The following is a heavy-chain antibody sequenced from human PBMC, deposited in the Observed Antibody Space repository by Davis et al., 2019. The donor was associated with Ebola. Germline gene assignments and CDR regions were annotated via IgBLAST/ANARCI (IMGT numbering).Heavy chain of an antibody. D-gene: IGHD1-26*01. V-gene: IGHV3-48*02. CDR3: VRASSGSYYSVFDN. CDR2: ISSSGGTT. J-gene: IGHJ4*02. Sequence: GESLKISCITSGFTFTANSMNWVRQAPGKGLEWISYISSSGGTTYYADFVQGRFTISRDNAKKSLYLRMNSLRDEDTAVYYCVRASSGSYYSVFDNWGQGSLVTVTS. CDR1: GFTFTANS.